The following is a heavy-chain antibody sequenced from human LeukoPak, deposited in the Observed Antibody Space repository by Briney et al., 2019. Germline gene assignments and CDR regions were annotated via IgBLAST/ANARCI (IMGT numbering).Heavy chain of an antibody. D-gene: IGHD1-7*01. J-gene: IGHJ4*02. Sequence: SETLSLTCAVYGGSFSGYYWSWIRQPPGKGLEWLGEINHSGSTNYNPSLKSRVTISVDTSKNQFSLKLSSVTAADTAVYYCARGPVVGTGTTRVFDYWGQGTLVTVSS. CDR1: GGSFSGYY. CDR2: INHSGST. CDR3: ARGPVVGTGTTRVFDY. V-gene: IGHV4-34*01.